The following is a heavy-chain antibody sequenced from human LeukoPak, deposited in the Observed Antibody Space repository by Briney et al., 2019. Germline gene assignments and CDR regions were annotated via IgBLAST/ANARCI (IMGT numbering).Heavy chain of an antibody. D-gene: IGHD2-2*01. CDR1: GFTFSSYA. Sequence: GGSLRLSCAASGFTFSSYAMHWVRQTPRKGLGYVSAISSNGGSTYYANSVKGRFTISRDNSKNTLYLQMGSLRAEDMAVYYCARDRASRFDYWGQGTLVTVSS. CDR2: ISSNGGST. V-gene: IGHV3-64*01. CDR3: ARDRASRFDY. J-gene: IGHJ4*02.